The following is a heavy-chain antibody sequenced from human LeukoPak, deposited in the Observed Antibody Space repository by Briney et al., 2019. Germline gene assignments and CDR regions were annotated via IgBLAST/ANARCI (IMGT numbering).Heavy chain of an antibody. CDR3: ATYSSSWYLGY. V-gene: IGHV4-34*01. D-gene: IGHD6-13*01. J-gene: IGHJ4*02. CDR2: IYHSGST. CDR1: GGSFSGYY. Sequence: PSETLSLTCAVYGGSFSGYYWSWIRQPPGKGLEWIGEIYHSGSTNYNPSLKSRVTISVDKSKNQFSLKLSSVTAADTAVYYCATYSSSWYLGYWGQGTLVTVSS.